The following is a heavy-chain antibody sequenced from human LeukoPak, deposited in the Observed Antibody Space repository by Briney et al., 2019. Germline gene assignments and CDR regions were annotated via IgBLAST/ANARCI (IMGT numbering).Heavy chain of an antibody. CDR1: GGSISSGGYY. Sequence: SETLSLTCTVSGGSISSGGYYWSWIRQHPGKGLEWIGHIYYSGSTYYNPSLKSRVTISVDTSKNQFSLKLSSVTAADTAVYYCARDTVVVAASDYYYYGMDVWGQGTTVTVSS. J-gene: IGHJ6*02. D-gene: IGHD2-15*01. CDR3: ARDTVVVAASDYYYYGMDV. V-gene: IGHV4-31*03. CDR2: IYYSGST.